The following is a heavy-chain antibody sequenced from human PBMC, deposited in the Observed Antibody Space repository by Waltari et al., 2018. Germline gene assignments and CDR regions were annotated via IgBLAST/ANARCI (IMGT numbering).Heavy chain of an antibody. D-gene: IGHD6-13*01. CDR3: ACAAAPFCYSSWGALDI. CDR2: ISYDGSKK. V-gene: IGHV3-30-3*01. Sequence: QMQLVESGGGVVQPGKSLRLSCAASGFTFSSYAMHWVRQAPGKGLEWVAVISYDGSKKDCADSVKGRSTISRVNADNAMNLQSKSLRAVNTAVKYWACAAAPFCYSSWGALDIWGQGTMVTVSS. CDR1: GFTFSSYA. J-gene: IGHJ3*02.